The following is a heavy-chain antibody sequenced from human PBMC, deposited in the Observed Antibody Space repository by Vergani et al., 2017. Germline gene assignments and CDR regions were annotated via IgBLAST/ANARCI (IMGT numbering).Heavy chain of an antibody. CDR3: ARDTVTNLDLQGNWYFDL. D-gene: IGHD4-17*01. V-gene: IGHV4-61*02. CDR1: GGSISSGSYY. CDR2: IYTSGST. Sequence: QVQLQESGPGLVKPSQTLSLTCTVSGGSISSGSYYWSWIRQPAGKGLEWIGRIYTSGSTNYNPSLKSRITISVDTSKNQFSLKLSSVTAADTAVYYCARDTVTNLDLQGNWYFDLWGRGTLVTVSS. J-gene: IGHJ2*01.